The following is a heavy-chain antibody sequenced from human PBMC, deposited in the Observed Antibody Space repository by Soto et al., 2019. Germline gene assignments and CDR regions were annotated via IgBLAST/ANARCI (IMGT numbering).Heavy chain of an antibody. J-gene: IGHJ4*02. D-gene: IGHD4-17*01. CDR1: GDSVSSNSAS. CDR3: AKDKTVTSSGVLDY. CDR2: TYYRSKWYN. Sequence: QTLSLTCAISGDSVSSNSASLNWIRQSPSRVLEWLGRTYYRSKWYNDYEVSVKSRITITPDMSRNQFSLELRSVIPEDTALYYCAKDKTVTSSGVLDYWGQGPLVTVSS. V-gene: IGHV6-1*01.